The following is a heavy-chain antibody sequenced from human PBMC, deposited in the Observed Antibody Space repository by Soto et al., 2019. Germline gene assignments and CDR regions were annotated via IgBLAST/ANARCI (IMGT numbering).Heavy chain of an antibody. Sequence: LRLSCAASGFTFSSYAMGWVRQAPGKGLEWVSAISGSGGSTKYAQNFQGRVTMTRDTSTTTIYMELSSLRSDDTAIYYCAREENCSGGTCYSEYFHRWGQGTLVTVSS. J-gene: IGHJ1*01. CDR3: AREENCSGGTCYSEYFHR. V-gene: IGHV3-23*01. D-gene: IGHD2-15*01. CDR1: GFTFSSYA. CDR2: ISGSGGST.